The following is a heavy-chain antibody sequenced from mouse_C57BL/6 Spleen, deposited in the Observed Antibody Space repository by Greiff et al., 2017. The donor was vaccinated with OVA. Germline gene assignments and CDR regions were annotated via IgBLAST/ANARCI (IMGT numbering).Heavy chain of an antibody. D-gene: IGHD1-1*01. Sequence: QVQLQEHGAERVKPGAAGKWDCKADGDTFTSYWMHWVKQRPGQGLEWIGMIRPNSGSTNYNEKFKSKATLTVDKYSSTAYMQLSSLTSEDSAVYYCARGVGSRDDYYAMDYWGQGTSVTVSS. J-gene: IGHJ4*01. CDR2: IRPNSGST. CDR3: ARGVGSRDDYYAMDY. V-gene: IGHV1-64*01. CDR1: GDTFTSYW.